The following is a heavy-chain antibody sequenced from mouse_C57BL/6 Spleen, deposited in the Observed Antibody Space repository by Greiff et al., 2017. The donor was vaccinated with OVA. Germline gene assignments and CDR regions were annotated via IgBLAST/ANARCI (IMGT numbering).Heavy chain of an antibody. CDR1: GSTFTSYW. J-gene: IGHJ3*01. V-gene: IGHV1-59*01. D-gene: IGHD1-1*01. Sequence: QVQLQQPGAELVRPGTSVKLSCKASGSTFTSYWMHWVKQRPGQGLEWIGVIDPSDSYTNYNQKFNGKATLTVDTSSSTAYMQLSSLTSEDSAVYYCAREGDYYGSSLAWFAYWGQGTLVTVSA. CDR3: AREGDYYGSSLAWFAY. CDR2: IDPSDSYT.